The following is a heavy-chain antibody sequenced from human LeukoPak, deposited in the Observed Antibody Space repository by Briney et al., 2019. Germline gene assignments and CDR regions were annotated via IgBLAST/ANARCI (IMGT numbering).Heavy chain of an antibody. CDR2: IFHSGKT. J-gene: IGHJ4*02. CDR3: ARHSGMVVLMVYADFDY. D-gene: IGHD2-8*01. CDR1: GFSINIGYY. Sequence: PSETLSLTCNVSGFSINIGYYWGWIRQPPGKGLEWIGSIFHSGKTYYNSSLKSRVTISVDTSKNQFSLKLSSVTAADTAVYYCARHSGMVVLMVYADFDYWGQGTLVTVSS. V-gene: IGHV4-38-2*02.